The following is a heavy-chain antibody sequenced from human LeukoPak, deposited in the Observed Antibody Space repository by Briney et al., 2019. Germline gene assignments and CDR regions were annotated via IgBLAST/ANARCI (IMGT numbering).Heavy chain of an antibody. Sequence: SETLSLTCAVYGGSFSGYCWSWIRQPPGKGLEWIGEINHSGSTNYNPSLKSRVTISVDTSKNQFSLKLSSVTAADTAVYYCPSGRITMIDYYYYYMDVWGKGTTVTVSS. CDR2: INHSGST. J-gene: IGHJ6*03. D-gene: IGHD3-22*01. V-gene: IGHV4-34*01. CDR1: GGSFSGYC. CDR3: PSGRITMIDYYYYYMDV.